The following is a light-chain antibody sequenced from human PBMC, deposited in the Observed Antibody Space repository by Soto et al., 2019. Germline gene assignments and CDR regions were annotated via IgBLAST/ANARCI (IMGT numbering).Light chain of an antibody. CDR1: QSDSDY. V-gene: IGKV3-11*01. J-gene: IGKJ3*01. CDR3: QQRSDWAFS. Sequence: EIVLTQSPATLSLSPGERATLSCRASQSDSDYVGWYQQKPGQAPRLLIYDASNRATGIPARFSGSGYGTDFTLTISSLEPEDSAVYYCQQRSDWAFSFGPGTKVDI. CDR2: DAS.